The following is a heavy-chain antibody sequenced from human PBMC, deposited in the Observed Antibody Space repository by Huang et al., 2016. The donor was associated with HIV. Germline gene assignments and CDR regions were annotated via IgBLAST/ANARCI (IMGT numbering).Heavy chain of an antibody. CDR1: GFIFDTYA. CDR3: TREYTVAGAFDL. Sequence: QVQLVESGGGVVQPGRSLRLSCAASGFIFDTYAMHGVRQAPGKRLEWLTFISNEGSSRYYADSVKGRFTISRDNFKNALYLQMNRLRGDDTAVYYCTREYTVAGAFDLWGQGTMVTVSS. J-gene: IGHJ3*01. D-gene: IGHD5-12*01. V-gene: IGHV3-30-3*01. CDR2: ISNEGSSR.